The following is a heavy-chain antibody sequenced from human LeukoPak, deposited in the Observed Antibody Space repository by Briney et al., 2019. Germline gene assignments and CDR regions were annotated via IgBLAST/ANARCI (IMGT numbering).Heavy chain of an antibody. J-gene: IGHJ5*02. V-gene: IGHV4-34*01. CDR3: ARHSGLRSPFDP. CDR2: IYYSGST. Sequence: PSETLSLTCAVYGGSFSDYYWSWIRQPPAKGLEWIGSIYYSGSTYYNPSLKSRITISVDMSKNQFSLKLSSVTAADTALYYCARHSGLRSPFDPWGQGTLVTVTS. CDR1: GGSFSDYY. D-gene: IGHD3-3*01.